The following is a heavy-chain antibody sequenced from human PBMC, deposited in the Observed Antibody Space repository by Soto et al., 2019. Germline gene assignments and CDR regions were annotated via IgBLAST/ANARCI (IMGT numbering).Heavy chain of an antibody. CDR1: GGSLNNEHSH. D-gene: IGHD4-17*01. CDR3: VREDDGGDSDYYGLDV. Sequence: QIQLQESGPGLVKPSQTLSLTCTVSGGSLNNEHSHWTWIRQAPGKGLEWIGYIHYTGSVRYNPSLRSRINMSVDTSKYLFSLNLSSVTAADTAVYFCVREDDGGDSDYYGLDVWCQGTMVTVSS. CDR2: IHYTGSV. V-gene: IGHV4-30-4*01. J-gene: IGHJ6*02.